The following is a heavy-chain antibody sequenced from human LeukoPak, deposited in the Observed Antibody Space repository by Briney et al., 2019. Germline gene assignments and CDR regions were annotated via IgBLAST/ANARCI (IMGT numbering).Heavy chain of an antibody. CDR2: IIPMFGTA. CDR3: ARVVGLTGYSSTWYSGYYYYMDV. V-gene: IGHV1-69*06. CDR1: GGTFSTYA. D-gene: IGHD6-13*01. J-gene: IGHJ6*03. Sequence: SVKVSCKTSGGTFSTYAITWVRQTPGQGLEWMGGIIPMFGTANYAQKFQDRVTITADKSTSTAYMELSSLRSEDTAVYYCARVVGLTGYSSTWYSGYYYYMDVWGKGTTVTVSS.